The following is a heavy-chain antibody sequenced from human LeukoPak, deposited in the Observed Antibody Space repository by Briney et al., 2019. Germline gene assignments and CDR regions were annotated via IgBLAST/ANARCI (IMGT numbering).Heavy chain of an antibody. Sequence: SETLSLTCAVYGGSFSGYYWGWSRQPPGKGLEWIGSFYYGGSTSYNPSLKSRVTISVDTSKSQFSLKLSSVTAADTAVYYCARLPRIDFWGQGTLVTVSS. V-gene: IGHV4-39*01. CDR2: FYYGGST. D-gene: IGHD1-14*01. CDR3: ARLPRIDF. CDR1: GGSFSGYY. J-gene: IGHJ4*02.